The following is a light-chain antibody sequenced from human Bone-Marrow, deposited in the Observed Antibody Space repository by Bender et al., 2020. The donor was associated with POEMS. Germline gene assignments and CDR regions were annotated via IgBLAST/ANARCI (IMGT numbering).Light chain of an antibody. CDR3: QVWDTGSDQCV. V-gene: IGLV3-21*02. CDR1: NIETKS. Sequence: SYVLTQPPSVSVAPGQPARITCGGNNIETKSVHWYQQRPGQAPVLVVYEDSVRASGIPARFSGSNSGNTATLTISRVEAGDEADYYCQVWDTGSDQCVFGGGTQLTVL. J-gene: IGLJ7*01. CDR2: EDS.